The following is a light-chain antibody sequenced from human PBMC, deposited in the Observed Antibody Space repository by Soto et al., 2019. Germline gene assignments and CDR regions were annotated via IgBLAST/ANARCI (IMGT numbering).Light chain of an antibody. J-gene: IGKJ1*01. V-gene: IGKV1-17*03. CDR1: RDIRNY. CDR2: SAS. CDR3: QQYNSYSWT. Sequence: DIQMTQSPSAMSASVGDRITITCRASRDIRNYLAWFQQRPGNVPKRLIFSASSLQSGVPSRFSGSGSGTEFTLTISSLQPDDFATYYCQQYNSYSWTFGQGTKVDIK.